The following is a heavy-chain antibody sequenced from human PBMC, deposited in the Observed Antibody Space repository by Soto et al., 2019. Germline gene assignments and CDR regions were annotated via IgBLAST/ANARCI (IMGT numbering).Heavy chain of an antibody. D-gene: IGHD6-13*01. CDR3: ARGITIAAAGTKYYGMDV. Sequence: GASVKVSCKASGFTFTSSAVQWVRQARGQRLEWIGWIVVGSGNTNYAQKFQERVTITRDMSTSTAYMELSSLRSEDTAVYYCARGITIAAAGTKYYGMDVWGQGTTVTVSS. CDR2: IVVGSGNT. J-gene: IGHJ6*02. CDR1: GFTFTSSA. V-gene: IGHV1-58*01.